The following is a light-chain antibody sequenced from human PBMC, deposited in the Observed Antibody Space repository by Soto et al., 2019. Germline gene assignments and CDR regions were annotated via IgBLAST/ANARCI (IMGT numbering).Light chain of an antibody. CDR1: SSNIESNY. J-gene: IGLJ2*01. CDR3: AAWDDSLSGHVV. CDR2: RNN. Sequence: QSVLTQPPSASGTPGQRVTISCSGSSSNIESNYVYWYQQLPGTAPKLLIYRNNQRPSGVPDRFSGSKSGTSASLAISGLRSEDEADYYCAAWDDSLSGHVVFGGGTKVTVL. V-gene: IGLV1-47*01.